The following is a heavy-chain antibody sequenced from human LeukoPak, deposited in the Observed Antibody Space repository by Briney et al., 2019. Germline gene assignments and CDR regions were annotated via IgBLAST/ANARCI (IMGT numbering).Heavy chain of an antibody. CDR3: ARERIRTPYYGMDV. CDR2: IRTYNGDT. V-gene: IGHV1-18*01. CDR1: GYTFTNYA. D-gene: IGHD1-14*01. J-gene: IGHJ6*02. Sequence: ASLKVSCKASGYTFTNYAISWVRQAPGPGIEWMGCIRTYNGDTNYAQKIQGRDTMTTDTSTNTAYMELRSLRSDDTAVYYCARERIRTPYYGMDVWGQGTTVTVSS.